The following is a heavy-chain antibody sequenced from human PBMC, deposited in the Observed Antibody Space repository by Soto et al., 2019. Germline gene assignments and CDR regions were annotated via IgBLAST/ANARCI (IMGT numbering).Heavy chain of an antibody. J-gene: IGHJ4*02. CDR1: GFTFSSYG. CDR3: AKSMASDYGDYFDY. V-gene: IGHV3-30*18. CDR2: ISYDGSNK. D-gene: IGHD4-17*01. Sequence: GGSLRLSCAASGFTFSSYGMHWVRQAPGKGLEWVAVISYDGSNKCYADSVKGRFTISRDNSKNTLYLQMNSLRAEDTAVYYCAKSMASDYGDYFDYWGQGTLVTVSS.